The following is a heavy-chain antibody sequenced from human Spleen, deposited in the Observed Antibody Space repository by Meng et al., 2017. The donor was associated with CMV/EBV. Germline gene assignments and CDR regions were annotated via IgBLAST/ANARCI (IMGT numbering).Heavy chain of an antibody. J-gene: IGHJ5*02. CDR3: TRRDDQRQTPFDP. Sequence: GGSLRLSCAASGFTFSGSAMHWVRQASGKGLEWVGRIRSKANSYATAYAASAKGRFTISRDDSKNTAYLQMNSLKTEDTAVYYCTRRDDQRQTPFDPWGQGTLVTVSS. CDR1: GFTFSGSA. CDR2: IRSKANSYAT. V-gene: IGHV3-73*01. D-gene: IGHD2-2*01.